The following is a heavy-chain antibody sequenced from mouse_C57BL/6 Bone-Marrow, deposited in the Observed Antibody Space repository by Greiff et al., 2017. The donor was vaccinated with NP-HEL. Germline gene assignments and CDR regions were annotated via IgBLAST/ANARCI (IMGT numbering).Heavy chain of an antibody. CDR2: IDPNSGGT. CDR3: SRYYYGSSSFDY. CDR1: GYTFTSYL. Sequence: QVHVKQPGAELVKPGASVKLSCKASGYTFTSYLMHWVKQRPGRGLEWIGRIDPNSGGTKYNEKFKSKATLTVDKPSDTAYMQLNRLTSEDSAVYSCSRYYYGSSSFDYWGQGDTLTVSS. J-gene: IGHJ2*01. V-gene: IGHV1-72*01. D-gene: IGHD1-1*01.